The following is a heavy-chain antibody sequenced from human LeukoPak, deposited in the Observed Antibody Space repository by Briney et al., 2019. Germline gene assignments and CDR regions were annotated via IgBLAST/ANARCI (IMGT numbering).Heavy chain of an antibody. V-gene: IGHV3-74*01. CDR2: INGDGSTP. CDR3: ARDTFGDY. J-gene: IGHJ4*02. CDR1: GVSISSYY. D-gene: IGHD3-10*01. Sequence: GGSLTLSCAASGVSISSYYLHWVRQAPGKGLVWVSRINGDGSTPVYADSVKGRFTISRANAKNTVYLQMTSLRAEDTAEYYVARDTFGDYWGQGTLVTVSS.